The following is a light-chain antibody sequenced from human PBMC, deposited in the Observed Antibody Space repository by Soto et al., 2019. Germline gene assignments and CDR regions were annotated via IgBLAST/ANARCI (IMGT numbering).Light chain of an antibody. J-gene: IGKJ5*01. CDR3: QQHGQWPIT. CDR2: GIS. CDR1: QSVTSN. Sequence: EIVMTQSPATLSVSPGERATLSCRASQSVTSNYLAWYQQKPGQALRLLIYGISKRATDIPDRFSGSGSGTEFTLTISSLQPEDFATYYCQQHGQWPITFGQGTRLEIK. V-gene: IGKV3D-15*01.